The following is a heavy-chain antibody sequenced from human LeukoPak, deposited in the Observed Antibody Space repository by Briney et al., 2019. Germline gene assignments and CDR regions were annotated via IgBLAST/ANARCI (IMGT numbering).Heavy chain of an antibody. CDR3: ARDDCSSISCCHNWFDP. Sequence: GGSLRLSCAASGFTFSSYWMSWVRQAPGKGLEWVANIKQDGSEKYYVDSVKGRFTISRDNAKNSLYLKMNSRRAEDTAVYYCARDDCSSISCCHNWFDPWGQGTLVTVSS. D-gene: IGHD2-2*01. CDR1: GFTFSSYW. CDR2: IKQDGSEK. V-gene: IGHV3-7*01. J-gene: IGHJ5*02.